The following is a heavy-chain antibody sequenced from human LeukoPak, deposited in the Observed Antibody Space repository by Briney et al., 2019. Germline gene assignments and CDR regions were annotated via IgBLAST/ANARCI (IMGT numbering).Heavy chain of an antibody. CDR3: AKGLGPHY. D-gene: IGHD3-16*01. Sequence: GGSLRLSCAASGFTFSSYSMNWVRQAPGKGLEWVAVVSFDGSNKYYADSVKGRFTISRDNSKNTLYLQMNSLRAEDTAVYCCAKGLGPHYWGQGTLVTVSS. J-gene: IGHJ4*02. CDR2: VSFDGSNK. CDR1: GFTFSSYS. V-gene: IGHV3-30*18.